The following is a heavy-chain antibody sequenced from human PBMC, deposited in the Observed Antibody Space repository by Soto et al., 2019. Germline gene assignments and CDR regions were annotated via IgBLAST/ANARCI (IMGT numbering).Heavy chain of an antibody. J-gene: IGHJ5*02. Sequence: QVHLVQSETEVKEPGASVTVSCKTSHATFTGYTINWVRQAPGQGLEWLGWISSLSGNTYYARDFRGRPPMTTNTSATTAYMELRSLRSDDTAVYFCARGTVTSGRWFGPWGQGTLVTVSS. CDR2: ISSLSGNT. CDR1: HATFTGYT. D-gene: IGHD4-17*01. CDR3: ARGTVTSGRWFGP. V-gene: IGHV1-18*04.